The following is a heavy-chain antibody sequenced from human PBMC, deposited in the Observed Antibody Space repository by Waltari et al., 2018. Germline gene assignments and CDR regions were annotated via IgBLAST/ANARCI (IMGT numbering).Heavy chain of an antibody. D-gene: IGHD3-3*01. Sequence: EVQVVESGGGLAQPGGSLRLSCAAAGFPLNTYWMHWVRPAPGTGLVWVSHSSGEGNISNCADSVKGRFTISRDNAKNTLFLQMNSLRVEDTAVYYCTTSHNYTTFDIWGQGTVVTVSS. CDR1: GFPLNTYW. V-gene: IGHV3-74*01. CDR2: SSGEGNIS. J-gene: IGHJ3*02. CDR3: TTSHNYTTFDI.